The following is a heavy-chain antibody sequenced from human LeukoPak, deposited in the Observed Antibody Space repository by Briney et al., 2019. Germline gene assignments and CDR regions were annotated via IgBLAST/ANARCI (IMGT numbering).Heavy chain of an antibody. V-gene: IGHV6-1*01. D-gene: IGHD6-13*01. CDR2: TYYRSKWYN. CDR3: ARTSYSSNWNYFDY. Sequence: SQTLSLTCAISGDSVSTNSAAWNWIRQSPSRGLEWLGRTYYRSKWYNDYAVSVKSRITINPDTSKNQFSLQLNSVTPEDTAVYYCARTSYSSNWNYFDYWGQGTLVTVSS. CDR1: GDSVSTNSAA. J-gene: IGHJ4*02.